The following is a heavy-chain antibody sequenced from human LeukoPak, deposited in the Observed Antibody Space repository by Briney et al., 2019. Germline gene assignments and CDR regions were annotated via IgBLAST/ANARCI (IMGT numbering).Heavy chain of an antibody. CDR1: GGSFSGYY. CDR3: ARGYGSGSSYYYYGMDV. V-gene: IGHV4-34*01. D-gene: IGHD3-10*01. Sequence: SETLSLTCAVYGGSFSGYYWSWLRQPPGKGLEWIGEINHSGSTNYNPSLKSRVTISVDTSKNQFSLKLSSVTAADTAVYYCARGYGSGSSYYYYGMDVWAKGPRSPSP. J-gene: IGHJ6*02. CDR2: INHSGST.